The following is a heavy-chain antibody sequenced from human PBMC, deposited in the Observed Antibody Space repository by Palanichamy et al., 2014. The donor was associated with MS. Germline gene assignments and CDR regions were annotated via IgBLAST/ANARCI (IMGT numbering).Heavy chain of an antibody. J-gene: IGHJ5*02. CDR3: ARDGRNYYDSSGYYTWFDP. V-gene: IGHV6-1*01. CDR1: GDSVSSNSAA. D-gene: IGHD3-22*01. CDR2: TYYRSKWYN. Sequence: QVQLQQSGPGLVKPSQTLSLTCAISGDSVSSNSAAWNWIRQSPSRGLEWLGRTYYRSKWYNDYAVSVKSRITINPDTSKNQFSLQLNSVTPEDTAVYYCARDGRNYYDSSGYYTWFDPWGQGTLVTVSS.